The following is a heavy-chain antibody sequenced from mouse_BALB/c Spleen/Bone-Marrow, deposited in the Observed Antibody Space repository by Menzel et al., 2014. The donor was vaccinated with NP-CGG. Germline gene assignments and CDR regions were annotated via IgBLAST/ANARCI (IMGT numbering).Heavy chain of an antibody. CDR2: INPDSSTI. V-gene: IGHV4-1*02. J-gene: IGHJ3*01. Sequence: EVQLVESGGGLVQPGGSLKLSCAASGFDFSRYWMSWVRQAPGKGLEWIGEINPDSSTINYTPSLKDKFIISRDNAKNTLYLQMSKARSEDTALYYCARRGLLRSQGFAYWGQGTLVTVSA. D-gene: IGHD1-1*01. CDR3: ARRGLLRSQGFAY. CDR1: GFDFSRYW.